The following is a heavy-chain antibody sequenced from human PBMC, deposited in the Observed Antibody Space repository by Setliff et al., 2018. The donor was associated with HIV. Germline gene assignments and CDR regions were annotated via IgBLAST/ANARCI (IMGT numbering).Heavy chain of an antibody. Sequence: LSLTCTVSGGSMSTYYWSWIRQPPGKGLEWIGYIYTSGSTNYNPSLRSRVTISVDTSKNHFSLRLSSVTAADTAVYFCARTRAPYFFDFWGQGAQVTVSS. J-gene: IGHJ4*02. CDR2: IYTSGST. CDR3: ARTRAPYFFDF. D-gene: IGHD1-26*01. CDR1: GGSMSTYY. V-gene: IGHV4-4*08.